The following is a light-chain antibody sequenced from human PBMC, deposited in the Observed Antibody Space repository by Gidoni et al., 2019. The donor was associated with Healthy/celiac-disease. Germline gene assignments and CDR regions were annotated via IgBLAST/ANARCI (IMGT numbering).Light chain of an antibody. V-gene: IGKV1-5*01. CDR2: EAS. CDR3: QQYHSYFGGT. Sequence: DLQMTKSPSTLSASVGERVTSTCRASQSISSWLAWYQQKPGKAPKLLIYEASSLESGVPSRFSGSGSGTEFTLTISSLQHDDFATYYYQQYHSYFGGTFGQGTKVEIK. J-gene: IGKJ1*01. CDR1: QSISSW.